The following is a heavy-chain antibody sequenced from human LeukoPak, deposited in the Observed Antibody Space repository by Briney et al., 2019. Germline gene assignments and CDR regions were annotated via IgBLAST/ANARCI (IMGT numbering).Heavy chain of an antibody. J-gene: IGHJ4*02. CDR2: ISGSGGST. D-gene: IGHD2-2*01. V-gene: IGHV3-23*01. Sequence: PGGSLRLSCAASGFTFSSYAMSWVRQAPGKGLEWVSAISGSGGSTYYADSVKGRFTISRDNSKNTLYLQMNSLRAEDTAVYYCAKRYCSSTSCYVGDYWGQGTLVTVSS. CDR1: GFTFSSYA. CDR3: AKRYCSSTSCYVGDY.